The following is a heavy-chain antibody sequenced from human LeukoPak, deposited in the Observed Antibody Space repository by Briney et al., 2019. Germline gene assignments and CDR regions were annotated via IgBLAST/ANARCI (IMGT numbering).Heavy chain of an antibody. CDR2: GSSDGSTT. V-gene: IGHV3-74*01. CDR1: GFTFSSYW. D-gene: IGHD2-8*01. CDR3: ARDADGPGSLIDY. Sequence: GGSLRLSCAASGFTFSSYWMQWVRQAPGKGLECVSRGSSDGSTTTYADSVKGRFTISRDNGKNTLYLQMNSLRAEDTAVYYCARDADGPGSLIDYWGQGTLVTVSS. J-gene: IGHJ4*02.